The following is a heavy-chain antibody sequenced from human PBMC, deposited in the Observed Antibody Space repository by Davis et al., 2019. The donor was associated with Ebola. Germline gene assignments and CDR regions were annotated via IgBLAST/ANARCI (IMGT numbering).Heavy chain of an antibody. CDR1: GYTFTGYY. J-gene: IGHJ4*02. Sequence: ASVKVSCKASGYTFTGYYMHWVRQAPGQGLEWMGWINPNSGGTNYAQKFQGRVTMTRDTSISTAYMELSRLRSDDTAVYYCARGEESRDSGYDSGPGYWGQGTLVTVSS. V-gene: IGHV1-2*02. D-gene: IGHD5-12*01. CDR3: ARGEESRDSGYDSGPGY. CDR2: INPNSGGT.